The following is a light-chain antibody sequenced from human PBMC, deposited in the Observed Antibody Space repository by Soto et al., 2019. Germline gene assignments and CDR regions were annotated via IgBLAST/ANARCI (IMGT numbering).Light chain of an antibody. CDR3: QQYHKWPIT. CDR2: GAS. J-gene: IGKJ4*01. V-gene: IGKV3-15*01. CDR1: QSVSSN. Sequence: EIVMTQSPATLSVSPGERATLSCRASQSVSSNLAWYQQKPGQAPRLLMYGASTRATGIPASFSGSGSGTEFILTISSLQSEDFAVYYCQQYHKWPITFGGATKVDIK.